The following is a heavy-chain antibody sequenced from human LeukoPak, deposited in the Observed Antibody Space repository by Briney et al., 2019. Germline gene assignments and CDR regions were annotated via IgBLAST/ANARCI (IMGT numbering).Heavy chain of an antibody. D-gene: IGHD1-7*01. J-gene: IGHJ6*03. CDR2: ISAYNGNT. V-gene: IGHV1-18*01. CDR1: GYTFTSYG. CDR3: AGAVDNWNYHDYYYYYMDV. Sequence: ASVKVSCKASGYTFTSYGISWVRPAPGQGLEWMGWISAYNGNTNYAQKLQGRVTMTTDTSTSTAYMELRSLRSDDTAVYYCAGAVDNWNYHDYYYYYMDVWGKGTTVTVSS.